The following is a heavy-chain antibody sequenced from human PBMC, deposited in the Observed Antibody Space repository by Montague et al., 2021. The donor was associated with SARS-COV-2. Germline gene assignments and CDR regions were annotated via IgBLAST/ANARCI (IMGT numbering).Heavy chain of an antibody. CDR1: DDSFSHYF. CDR2: IYNRGTT. D-gene: IGHD6-13*01. J-gene: IGHJ1*01. CDR3: ARVGTGYSSNLPSYFQH. Sequence: SETLSLTCTVSDDSFSHYFWSWIRQPPGKGLEWIGNIYNRGTTNYNPSLKSRVSLSMDKSKNQFSLNLTSVTAADTAVYYCARVGTGYSSNLPSYFQHWGLGTLVTVSS. V-gene: IGHV4-59*01.